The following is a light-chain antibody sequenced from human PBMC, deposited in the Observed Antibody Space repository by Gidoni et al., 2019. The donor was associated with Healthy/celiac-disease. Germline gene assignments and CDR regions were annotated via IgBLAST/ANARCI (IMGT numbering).Light chain of an antibody. CDR2: GVS. J-gene: IGKJ4*01. CDR1: QSVSSSY. V-gene: IGKV3-20*01. Sequence: EIVLTQSPGTLSLSPGERAALSCRASQSVSSSYLAWYQQKPGQAPRLLIYGVSSRATGIPDRFSGSGSGTDFTLTISRLEPEDFAVYYCQQYGGSPPKVTFXGXTKVEIK. CDR3: QQYGGSPPKVT.